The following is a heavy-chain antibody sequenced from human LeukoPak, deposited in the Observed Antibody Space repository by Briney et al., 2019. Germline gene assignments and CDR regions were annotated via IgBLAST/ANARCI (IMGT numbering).Heavy chain of an antibody. V-gene: IGHV4-39*01. J-gene: IGHJ6*03. CDR1: GGSMSSSSYY. Sequence: SETPSLTCTVSGGSMSSSSYYWGWIRQPPGKGLGGIGGIYYTGSTYYNPSFKSRITISVDTSKNQFSLKVISVTAADTAVYYCARFLAGTRHFHFYYYMDVWGKGTTVTISS. CDR2: IYYTGST. D-gene: IGHD3-9*01. CDR3: ARFLAGTRHFHFYYYMDV.